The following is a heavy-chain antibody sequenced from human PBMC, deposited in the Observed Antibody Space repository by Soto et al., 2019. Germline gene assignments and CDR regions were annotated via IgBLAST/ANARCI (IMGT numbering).Heavy chain of an antibody. D-gene: IGHD2-15*01. CDR2: INSDGSST. V-gene: IGHV3-74*01. Sequence: EVQLVESGGGLVQPGGSLRLSCAASGFTFSSYWMHWVRQAPGKGLVWVSRINSDGSSTRYADSVKGRFTISRDNAKNTLYLQMNSLRAEDTAVYYCVRTSLVVAAATREDYWGQGTLVTVS. CDR3: VRTSLVVAAATREDY. J-gene: IGHJ4*02. CDR1: GFTFSSYW.